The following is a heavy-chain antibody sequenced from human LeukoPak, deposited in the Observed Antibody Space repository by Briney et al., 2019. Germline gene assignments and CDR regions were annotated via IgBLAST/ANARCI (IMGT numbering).Heavy chain of an antibody. CDR3: ARGPGWGPAY. V-gene: IGHV4-61*01. CDR1: GGSVSSGSYY. Sequence: SETLSLTCTVSGGSVSSGSYYWSWIRQPPGKGLEWIGYIYYSGSTNYNPSLKSRVTISVDTSKNQFSLKLSSVTAADTAVYYWARGPGWGPAYWGQGNLVTVSS. D-gene: IGHD7-27*01. CDR2: IYYSGST. J-gene: IGHJ4*02.